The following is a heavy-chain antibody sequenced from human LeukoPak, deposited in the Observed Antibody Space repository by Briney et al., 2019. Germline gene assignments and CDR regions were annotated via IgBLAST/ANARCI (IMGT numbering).Heavy chain of an antibody. Sequence: GGSLRLSCAASGFTFDDYLIHWVRQAPGKGLEWVSLISWDGDITYYADCVKGRFTISRDNSKNSLYLQMNSLRTEDTALYYCARDRGSYSSGFDYWGQGTLVTVSS. D-gene: IGHD6-19*01. CDR3: ARDRGSYSSGFDY. CDR1: GFTFDDYL. V-gene: IGHV3-43*01. CDR2: ISWDGDIT. J-gene: IGHJ4*02.